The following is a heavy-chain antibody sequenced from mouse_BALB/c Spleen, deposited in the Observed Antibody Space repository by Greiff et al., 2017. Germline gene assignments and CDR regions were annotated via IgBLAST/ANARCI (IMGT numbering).Heavy chain of an antibody. D-gene: IGHD3-2*01. CDR1: GYTFTSYW. CDR2: IFPGTGTT. J-gene: IGHJ2*01. CDR3: ARRDSSGYVGY. V-gene: IGHV1S132*01. Sequence: QVQLKESGAELVRPGTSVKMSCKAAGYTFTSYWIQWVKQRPGQGLGWIGEIFPGTGTTYYNEKFKGKATLTIDTSSSTAYMQLSSLTSEDSAVYFCARRDSSGYVGYGGQGTTLTVSS.